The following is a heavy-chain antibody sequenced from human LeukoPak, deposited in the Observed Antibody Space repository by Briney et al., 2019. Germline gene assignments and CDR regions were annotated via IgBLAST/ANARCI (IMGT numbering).Heavy chain of an antibody. V-gene: IGHV3-48*01. CDR1: GSTFSSYS. CDR2: ISSSSSTI. D-gene: IGHD2-2*01. Sequence: PGGSLRLSCAASGSTFSSYSMNWVRQAPGKGLEWVSYISSSSSTIYYADSVKGRFTISRDNAKNSLYLQMSSLRAEDTAVYYCARDKRILLVVQDYMDVWGKGTTVTVSS. J-gene: IGHJ6*03. CDR3: ARDKRILLVVQDYMDV.